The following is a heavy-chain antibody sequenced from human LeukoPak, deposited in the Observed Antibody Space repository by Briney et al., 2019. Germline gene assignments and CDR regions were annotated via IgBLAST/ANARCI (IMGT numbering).Heavy chain of an antibody. Sequence: PSETLSLTCTVSGGSITNNYWAWIRQPPGKGLEWIGYTHDSGNSNNNPSLRSRVTISIDTSKNQFSLKLTSVTAADTAVYYCARDRSAAPADYWGQGTLVTVSS. CDR3: ARDRSAAPADY. CDR2: THDSGNS. CDR1: GGSITNNY. D-gene: IGHD6-13*01. J-gene: IGHJ4*02. V-gene: IGHV4-59*13.